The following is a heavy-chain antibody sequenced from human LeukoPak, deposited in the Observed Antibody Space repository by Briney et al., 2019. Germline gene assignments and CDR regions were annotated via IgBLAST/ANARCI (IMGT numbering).Heavy chain of an antibody. D-gene: IGHD1-7*01. CDR2: IIPIFSTA. V-gene: IGHV1-69*13. CDR1: GATFSSYA. Sequence: SVKLSFKSSGATFSSYAISWVRQAPGQGLELMGGIIPIFSTATYAKKSHSRGTTTSEESTSKAYSELSSPMSEDETVYYSAGSRLELQNWFDPGGQGTLVTVHS. J-gene: IGHJ5*02. CDR3: AGSRLELQNWFDP.